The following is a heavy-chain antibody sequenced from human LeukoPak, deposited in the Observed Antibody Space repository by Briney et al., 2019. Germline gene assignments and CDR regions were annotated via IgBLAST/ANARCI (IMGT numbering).Heavy chain of an antibody. D-gene: IGHD2-21*02. J-gene: IGHJ4*02. CDR3: AKDDLGDWPPLFDS. V-gene: IGHV3-23*01. CDR1: GFTFNSYA. CDR2: ISRTGGRT. Sequence: GGSLRLSCAASGFTFNSYAMSWVRQAPGKGLEWVSGISRTGGRTDYADSVKGRFTISRDNSQSTLYLHMSSLRVEDTARYYCAKDDLGDWPPLFDSWGQGTLVTVSS.